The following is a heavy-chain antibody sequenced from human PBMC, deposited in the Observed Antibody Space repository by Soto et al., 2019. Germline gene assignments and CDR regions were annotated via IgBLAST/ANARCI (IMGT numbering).Heavy chain of an antibody. CDR3: ARGGTTVVTPIDY. CDR1: GFTFSSYD. CDR2: IGTAGDT. Sequence: EVQLVESGGGLVQPGGSLRLSCAASGFTFSSYDMYWARQATGKGLEWVSTIGTAGDTYYPGSVKGRFTISRANAKNSLYLQMNSLRAEDTAVYYCARGGTTVVTPIDYWGQGTLVTVSS. D-gene: IGHD4-17*01. V-gene: IGHV3-13*01. J-gene: IGHJ4*02.